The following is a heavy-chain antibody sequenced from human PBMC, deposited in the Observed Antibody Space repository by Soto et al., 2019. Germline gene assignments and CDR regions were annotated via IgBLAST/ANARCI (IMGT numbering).Heavy chain of an antibody. CDR2: ISSSGSPI. CDR1: GFTFSDYY. V-gene: IGHV3-11*01. Sequence: GGSLRLSCAASGFTFSDYYMSWIRQAPGKGLEWVSYISSSGSPIYYADSVKGRFTISRDDSKDTLYLQMNSLKTEDTAVYYCTTDPMTTQYYGMDVWGQGTTVTVSS. J-gene: IGHJ6*02. D-gene: IGHD4-17*01. CDR3: TTDPMTTQYYGMDV.